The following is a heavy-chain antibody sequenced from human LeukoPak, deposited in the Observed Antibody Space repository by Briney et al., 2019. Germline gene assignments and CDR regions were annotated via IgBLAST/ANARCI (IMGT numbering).Heavy chain of an antibody. Sequence: PGGSLRLSCAASGFTFSSYGMHWVRQAPGRGLEWVAVIWYDGSNKYYADSVKGRFTISRDNSKNTLYLQMNSLRAEDTAVYYCARGGLRYCSGGSRYAIDYWGQGTLVTVSS. CDR1: GFTFSSYG. V-gene: IGHV3-33*01. D-gene: IGHD2-15*01. CDR3: ARGGLRYCSGGSRYAIDY. CDR2: IWYDGSNK. J-gene: IGHJ4*02.